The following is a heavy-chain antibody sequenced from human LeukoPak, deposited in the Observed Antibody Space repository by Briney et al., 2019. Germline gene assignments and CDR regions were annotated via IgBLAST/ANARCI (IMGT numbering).Heavy chain of an antibody. J-gene: IGHJ4*02. D-gene: IGHD1-26*01. V-gene: IGHV4-38-2*01. Sequence: RPSETLSLTCAVSGSSISSGYYWGWIRQPPGKGLEWIGSIYHSGSTYYNPSLRSRVTISVDTSKNQFSLKLSSVTAADTAVYYCASFRIVGASGRVDYWGQGTLVTVSS. CDR3: ASFRIVGASGRVDY. CDR1: GSSISSGYY. CDR2: IYHSGST.